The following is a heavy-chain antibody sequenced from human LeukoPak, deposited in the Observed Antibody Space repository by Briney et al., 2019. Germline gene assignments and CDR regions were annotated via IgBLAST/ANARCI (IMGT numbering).Heavy chain of an antibody. CDR3: ARERRIVVALYNWFDP. Sequence: ASVKVSCKASGYTFTGYYMHWVRQAPGQGLEWMGRINPNSGGTNYAQKFQGRVTMTRDTSISTAYMELSRLRSDDTAVYYCARERRIVVALYNWFDPWGQGTLVTVSS. J-gene: IGHJ5*02. D-gene: IGHD3-22*01. V-gene: IGHV1-2*06. CDR1: GYTFTGYY. CDR2: INPNSGGT.